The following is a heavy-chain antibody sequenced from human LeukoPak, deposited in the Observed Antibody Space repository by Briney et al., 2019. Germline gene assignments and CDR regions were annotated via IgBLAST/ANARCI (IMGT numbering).Heavy chain of an antibody. V-gene: IGHV1-2*02. CDR3: ARDLESPGELKYYYYMDV. D-gene: IGHD1-26*01. CDR2: INPYTGDT. J-gene: IGHJ6*03. CDR1: GYTLTGYY. Sequence: ASVKVSCKASGYTLTGYYIHWVRQAPGQGLEGMGWINPYTGDTNSAQKFQGRVTMTRDTSISTAYMELSRLTSDDSAVYYCARDLESPGELKYYYYMDVWGNGTTVTVSS.